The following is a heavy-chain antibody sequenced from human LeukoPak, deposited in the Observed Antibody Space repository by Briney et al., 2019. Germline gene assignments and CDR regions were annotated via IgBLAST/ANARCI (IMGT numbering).Heavy chain of an antibody. CDR3: ARQPES. CDR1: SGSFSGYY. CDR2: INHSGST. Sequence: SETLSLTCAVYSGSFSGYYWSWIRQPPGKGLEWIGEINHSGSTNYNPSLKSRVTISVDTSRSQFSLKLRSVTAADTAVYYCARQPESWGQGTLVTVSS. V-gene: IGHV4-34*01. J-gene: IGHJ4*02. D-gene: IGHD1-14*01.